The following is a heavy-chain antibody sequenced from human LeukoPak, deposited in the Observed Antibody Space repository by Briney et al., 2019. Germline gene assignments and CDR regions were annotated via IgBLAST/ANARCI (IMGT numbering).Heavy chain of an antibody. CDR1: GGSISSYY. CDR3: ARGWKYRNGYTVTELGSGYFDY. Sequence: SETLSLTCSVSGGSISSYYWNWIRQPPGKGLDWIGYIYYSGRTNYSPSLKSRVTISVDTSKNQFSLKLSSVTAADTAVYYCARGWKYRNGYTVTELGSGYFDYWGQGTLVTVSS. J-gene: IGHJ4*02. CDR2: IYYSGRT. V-gene: IGHV4-59*01. D-gene: IGHD5-18*01.